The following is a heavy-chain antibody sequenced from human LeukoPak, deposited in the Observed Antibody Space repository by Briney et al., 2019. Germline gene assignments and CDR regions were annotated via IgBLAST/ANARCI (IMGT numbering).Heavy chain of an antibody. CDR2: IKQDGGEK. CDR1: GFPFSSYW. Sequence: QPGGSLLLSCAASGFPFSSYWMTWVRQAPGKGLEGVANIKQDGGEKYYVDSVKGRFTISRDNAKNSVYLQMNSLRAEGTAAYYCAREDYYGSGNYVAWGGPFDVWGQGTTVTVSS. J-gene: IGHJ3*01. V-gene: IGHV3-7*01. D-gene: IGHD3-10*01. CDR3: AREDYYGSGNYVAWGGPFDV.